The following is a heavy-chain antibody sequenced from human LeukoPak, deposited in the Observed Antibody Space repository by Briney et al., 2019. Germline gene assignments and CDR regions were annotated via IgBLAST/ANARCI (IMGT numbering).Heavy chain of an antibody. D-gene: IGHD3-10*01. CDR1: GYTFTGYY. CDR2: INPNSGGT. Sequence: ASVKVSCKASGYTFTGYYMHWVRQAPGQGLEWMGWINPNSGGTNYAQKFQGRVTMTRDTSISTAYMELSRLRSDDTAVYYCARTPRGTMVRGVISAFDIWGQGTMVTVSS. CDR3: ARTPRGTMVRGVISAFDI. J-gene: IGHJ3*02. V-gene: IGHV1-2*02.